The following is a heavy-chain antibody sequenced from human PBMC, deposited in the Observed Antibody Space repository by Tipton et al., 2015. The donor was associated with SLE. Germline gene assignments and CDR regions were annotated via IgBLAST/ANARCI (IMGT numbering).Heavy chain of an antibody. V-gene: IGHV4-39*07. Sequence: PGLVKPSETLSLTCTVSGGSISSSSYYWGWIRQPPGKGLEWIGSIYYSGSTYYNPSLKSRVTISVDTSKNQFSLKLSSVTAADTAVYYCARGGQGVAFDIWGQGTMVTVSS. CDR2: IYYSGST. CDR1: GGSISSSSYY. D-gene: IGHD6-25*01. J-gene: IGHJ3*02. CDR3: ARGGQGVAFDI.